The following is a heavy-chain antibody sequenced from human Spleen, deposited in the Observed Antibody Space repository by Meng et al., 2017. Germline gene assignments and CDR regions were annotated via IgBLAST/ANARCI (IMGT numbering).Heavy chain of an antibody. Sequence: GESLKISCAASGFTFDDYGMHWVRQAPGKGLEWVSVIYSGGSTYYADSVKGRFTISRDNSKNTLYLQMNSLRAEDTAVYYCARDLQAPWASGMNWGQGTLVTVSS. D-gene: IGHD3-10*01. CDR2: IYSGGST. J-gene: IGHJ4*02. CDR3: ARDLQAPWASGMN. CDR1: GFTFDDYG. V-gene: IGHV3-53*01.